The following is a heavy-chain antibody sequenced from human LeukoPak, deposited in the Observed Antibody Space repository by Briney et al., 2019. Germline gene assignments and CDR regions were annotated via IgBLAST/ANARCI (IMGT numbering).Heavy chain of an antibody. J-gene: IGHJ4*02. Sequence: ASVTVSFTSSAYTFTIYDVNWVRQATGQGLEWMGWMNPNSGNTGYAQKFQGRVTITRNTSISTAYMQLSSLRSEDTAVYYCARRVSYGDFDYWGQGTLVTVSS. V-gene: IGHV1-8*01. CDR2: MNPNSGNT. D-gene: IGHD4-17*01. CDR1: AYTFTIYD. CDR3: ARRVSYGDFDY.